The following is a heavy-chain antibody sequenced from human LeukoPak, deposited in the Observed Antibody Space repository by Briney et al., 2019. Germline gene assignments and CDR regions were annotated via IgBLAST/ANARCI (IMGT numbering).Heavy chain of an antibody. CDR1: GFTFSNCAMSWVRNYA. D-gene: IGHD3-9*01. V-gene: IGHV3-30-3*01. J-gene: IGHJ6*02. Sequence: GGSLRLSCAASGFTFSNCAMSWVRNYAMSWVRQAPGKGLEWVAVISYDGSNKYYADSVKGRFTISRDNSKNTLYLQMNSLRAEDTAVYYCARASIYFDWLSTSPYYYGMDVWGQGTTVTVSS. CDR3: ARASIYFDWLSTSPYYYGMDV. CDR2: ISYDGSNK.